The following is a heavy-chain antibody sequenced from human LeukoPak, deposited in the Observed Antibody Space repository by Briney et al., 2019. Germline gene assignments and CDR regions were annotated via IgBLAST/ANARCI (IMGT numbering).Heavy chain of an antibody. Sequence: GGSLRLSCAASGFTFSDYYMSWIRQAPGEGLEWISYIRSRSSYTNYADSVKGRFTISRDNSKNTLYLQMNSLRAEDTAVYYCAREWGDIVLMVYALTPGMDVWGQGTTVTVSS. CDR2: IRSRSSYT. CDR3: AREWGDIVLMVYALTPGMDV. J-gene: IGHJ6*02. V-gene: IGHV3-11*06. D-gene: IGHD2-8*01. CDR1: GFTFSDYY.